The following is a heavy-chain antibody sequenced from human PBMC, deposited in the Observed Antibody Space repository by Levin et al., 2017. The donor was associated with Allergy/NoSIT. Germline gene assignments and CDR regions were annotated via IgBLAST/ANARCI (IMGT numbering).Heavy chain of an antibody. J-gene: IGHJ4*02. CDR1: GGSISSYY. Sequence: SETLSLTCTVSGGSISSYYWSWIRQPAGKGLEWIWRIYTSGSTNYNPSLKSRVTMSVDTSKNQFSLKLSSVTAADTAVYYCARDIQANWGFSWFDYWGQGTLVTVSS. V-gene: IGHV4-4*07. CDR2: IYTSGST. CDR3: ARDIQANWGFSWFDY. D-gene: IGHD7-27*01.